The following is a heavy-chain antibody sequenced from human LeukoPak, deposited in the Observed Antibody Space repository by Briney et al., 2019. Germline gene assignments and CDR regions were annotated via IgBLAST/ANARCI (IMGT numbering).Heavy chain of an antibody. CDR2: IYYSGST. V-gene: IGHV4-39*01. J-gene: IGHJ6*02. D-gene: IGHD3-10*01. CDR3: ARLDGSGSYYYGMDV. CDR1: GGSISSSSYY. Sequence: SETLSLTCTVSGGSISSSSYYWGWIRQPPGKGLEWIGSIYYSGSTYYNPSLKSRVTISVDTSKSQFSLKLSSVTAADTAVYCCARLDGSGSYYYGMDVWGQGTTVTVSS.